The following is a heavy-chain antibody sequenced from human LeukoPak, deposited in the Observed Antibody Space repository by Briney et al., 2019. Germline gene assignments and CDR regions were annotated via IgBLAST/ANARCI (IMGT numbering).Heavy chain of an antibody. CDR3: ARGVREKNRGFLLYYYYYMDV. D-gene: IGHD3-10*01. CDR1: GGSISGYY. J-gene: IGHJ6*03. Sequence: SETLSLTCTVSGGSISGYYWSWIRQPPGKGLEWIGYIYYSGSTNYNPSLKSRVTIPVDTSKNQFSLNLSSVTAADTAVYYCARGVREKNRGFLLYYYYYMDVWGKGTTVAVSS. CDR2: IYYSGST. V-gene: IGHV4-59*01.